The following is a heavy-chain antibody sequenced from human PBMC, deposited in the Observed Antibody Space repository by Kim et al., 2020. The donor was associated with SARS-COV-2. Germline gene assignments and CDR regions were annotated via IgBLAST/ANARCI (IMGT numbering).Heavy chain of an antibody. CDR1: GFTFSSYA. J-gene: IGHJ5*02. Sequence: LSLTCAASGFTFSSYALSWVRQAPGKGLEWVSAISGSGGSTYYADSVKGRFTISRDNSQNTLYLQMNSLRVEDTAIYYCAKAAAIYNWFDPWGQGTLVTVSS. CDR3: AKAAAIYNWFDP. CDR2: ISGSGGST. D-gene: IGHD6-13*01. V-gene: IGHV3-23*01.